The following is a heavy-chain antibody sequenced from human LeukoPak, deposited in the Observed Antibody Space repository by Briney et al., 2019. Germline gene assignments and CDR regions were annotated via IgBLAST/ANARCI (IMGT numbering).Heavy chain of an antibody. CDR1: GGSFSGYY. V-gene: IGHV4-34*01. Sequence: SETLSLTCAVYGGSFSGYYWSWIRQPPGKGLEWIGEINHSGSTNYNPSLKSRVTISADTSKNQFSLKLSSVTAADTAVYYCARSGPEYYYDSSGLNDYWGLGTLVTVSS. CDR3: ARSGPEYYYDSSGLNDY. J-gene: IGHJ4*02. D-gene: IGHD3-22*01. CDR2: INHSGST.